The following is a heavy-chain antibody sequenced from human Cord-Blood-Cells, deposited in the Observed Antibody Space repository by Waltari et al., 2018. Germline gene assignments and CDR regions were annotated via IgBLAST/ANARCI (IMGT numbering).Heavy chain of an antibody. D-gene: IGHD1-26*01. Sequence: QVQLQQWGAGLLKPSETLSPTCAVYGGSFSGYYWSWIRQPPGKGLEWIGEINHSGSTNYNPSLKSRVTISVDTSKNQFSLKLSSVTAADTAVYYCARGGDSGSYSEYFQHWGQGTLVTVSS. J-gene: IGHJ1*01. CDR1: GGSFSGYY. V-gene: IGHV4-34*01. CDR2: INHSGST. CDR3: ARGGDSGSYSEYFQH.